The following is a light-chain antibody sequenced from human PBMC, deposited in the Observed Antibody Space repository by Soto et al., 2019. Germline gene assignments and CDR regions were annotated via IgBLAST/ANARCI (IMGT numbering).Light chain of an antibody. Sequence: QLVLTQTPSASGTPGQRITISCSGSSSNIGSRTVNWYQQFPGTAPKVLIYSNTQRPSGVPDRFSASKSGTTASLAIGGLQSEDEADYYCAAWDDSLNGHVFGGGTKLTVL. V-gene: IGLV1-44*01. J-gene: IGLJ2*01. CDR2: SNT. CDR3: AAWDDSLNGHV. CDR1: SSNIGSRT.